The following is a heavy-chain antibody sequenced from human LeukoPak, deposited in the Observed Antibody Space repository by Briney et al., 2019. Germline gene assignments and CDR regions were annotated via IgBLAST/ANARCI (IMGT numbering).Heavy chain of an antibody. J-gene: IGHJ4*02. CDR2: INHSGST. V-gene: IGHV4-34*01. Sequence: RPSETLSLTCAVYGGSFSGYYWSWIRQPPGKGLEWIGEINHSGSTNYNPSLKSRVTISVDTSKNQFSLKLSSVTAADTAVYYCARGAAGTIDYWGQGTLVTVSS. D-gene: IGHD6-13*01. CDR1: GGSFSGYY. CDR3: ARGAAGTIDY.